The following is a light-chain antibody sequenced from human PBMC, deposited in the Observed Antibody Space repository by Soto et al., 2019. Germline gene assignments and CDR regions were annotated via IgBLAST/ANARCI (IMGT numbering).Light chain of an antibody. V-gene: IGKV3-20*01. Sequence: EIVLTQSPGTLSLSPGERATLSCRASQSVTSNYLAWYQQKPGLAPRLLVYGASSRATGIPDRFSGSGSGTDFTLTISRLEPEDFAVYYCQQYGGSPRLTFGGGTKVEIK. J-gene: IGKJ4*01. CDR2: GAS. CDR3: QQYGGSPRLT. CDR1: QSVTSNY.